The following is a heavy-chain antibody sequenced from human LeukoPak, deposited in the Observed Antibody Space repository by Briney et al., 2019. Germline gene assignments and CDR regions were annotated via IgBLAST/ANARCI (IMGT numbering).Heavy chain of an antibody. CDR3: ARDSFGALGEYYYYYGMDV. V-gene: IGHV1-46*01. CDR1: GYTFTSYD. D-gene: IGHD3-10*01. Sequence: ASVKVSCKASGYTFTSYDINWVRQAPGQGLEWMGIINPSGGSTSYAQKFQGRVTMTRDTSTSTVYMELSSLRSEDTAVYYCARDSFGALGEYYYYYGMDVWGQGTSVTVSS. J-gene: IGHJ6*02. CDR2: INPSGGST.